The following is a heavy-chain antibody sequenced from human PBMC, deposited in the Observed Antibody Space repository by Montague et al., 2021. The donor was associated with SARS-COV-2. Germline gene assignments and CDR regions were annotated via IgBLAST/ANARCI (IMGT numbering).Heavy chain of an antibody. D-gene: IGHD6-19*01. J-gene: IGHJ4*02. CDR3: VRYSGWFYFDF. Sequence: CAISGDSVSKNSVTSSWLTSSPSRHLHLLCSPYYRSKWYSDYAPSLRGRLTVNPDASKNEFSLELNYVTPEDTAVYYCVRYSGWFYFDFWGQGTLVTVSS. CDR1: GDSVSKNSVT. V-gene: IGHV6-1*01. CDR2: PYYRSKWYS.